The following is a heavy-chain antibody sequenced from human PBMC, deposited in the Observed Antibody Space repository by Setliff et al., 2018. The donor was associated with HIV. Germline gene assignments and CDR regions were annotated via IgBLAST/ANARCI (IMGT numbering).Heavy chain of an antibody. CDR3: AGDLGRITLSGVNEGWFDP. Sequence: PSETLSLTCTVSGGSITGYFWNWIRQSPGKGLEWIGYIYYNGNTNYNPTLNSRVTISLDTSKNQVFLKLTSVTAADTAVYYCAGDLGRITLSGVNEGWFDPWGQGTLVTAPQ. CDR2: IYYNGNT. J-gene: IGHJ5*02. V-gene: IGHV4-59*01. CDR1: GGSITGYF. D-gene: IGHD3-3*01.